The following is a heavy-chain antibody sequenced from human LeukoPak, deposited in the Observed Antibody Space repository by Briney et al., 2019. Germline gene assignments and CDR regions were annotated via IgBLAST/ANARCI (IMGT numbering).Heavy chain of an antibody. Sequence: GASVKVSCKASGYTFIAYGITWVRQTPGQGLEWMGWINPDSGGTNYAQKFQGRVTMTRDTSITTVSLELTSLRSDDTAVYYCARGTGGSLSSIDKWGQGALVTVSS. CDR2: INPDSGGT. D-gene: IGHD2-8*02. J-gene: IGHJ4*02. V-gene: IGHV1-2*02. CDR1: GYTFIAYG. CDR3: ARGTGGSLSSIDK.